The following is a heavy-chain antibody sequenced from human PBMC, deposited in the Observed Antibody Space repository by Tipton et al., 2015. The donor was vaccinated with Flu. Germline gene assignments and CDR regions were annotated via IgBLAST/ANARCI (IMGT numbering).Heavy chain of an antibody. Sequence: TLSLTCTVSGGPITSGGDYWSWIRQHPGKGLEWIGHIYYIGSTNYNPSLKSRVTISMDTSKNQFSLKLSSVTAADTAVYYCARGRIILVRGVIDYFDYWGQGTLVTVSS. D-gene: IGHD3-10*01. CDR3: ARGRIILVRGVIDYFDY. CDR1: GGPITSGGDY. CDR2: IYYIGST. V-gene: IGHV4-31*03. J-gene: IGHJ4*02.